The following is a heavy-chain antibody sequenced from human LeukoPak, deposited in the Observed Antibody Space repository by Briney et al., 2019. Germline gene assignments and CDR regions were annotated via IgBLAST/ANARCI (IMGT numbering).Heavy chain of an antibody. CDR1: GYTFSTYS. D-gene: IGHD2-21*02. V-gene: IGHV1-18*01. CDR3: ARGPASDYNWFDP. Sequence: ASVKVSCKASGYTFSTYSISWVRQAPGQGLEWMGWISAYTGRTNYAQNLQGRVTMTTDTSTSTAYMELRGLTSDDTAVYYCARGPASDYNWFDPWGQGTLVTVSS. J-gene: IGHJ5*02. CDR2: ISAYTGRT.